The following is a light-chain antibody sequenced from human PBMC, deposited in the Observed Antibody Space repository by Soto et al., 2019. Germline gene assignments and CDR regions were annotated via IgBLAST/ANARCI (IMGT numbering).Light chain of an antibody. V-gene: IGLV2-11*01. Sequence: QSALTQPRSVSGSPGQSVTISYTGTSSDVGGYNFVSWYQQHPGKAPKLMIYEVSKRPSGVPDRFSGSKSGNTASLTISGLQAEDEADYYCCSYAGSYTWVFGGGTKLTVL. J-gene: IGLJ3*02. CDR1: SSDVGGYNF. CDR2: EVS. CDR3: CSYAGSYTWV.